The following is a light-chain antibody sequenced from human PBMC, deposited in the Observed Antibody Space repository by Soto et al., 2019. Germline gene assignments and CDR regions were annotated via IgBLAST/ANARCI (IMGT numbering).Light chain of an antibody. V-gene: IGKV3-20*01. CDR1: QSVSNNY. J-gene: IGKJ1*01. Sequence: VMTQFPATLSVSPGERATLSCRASQSVSNNYLAWYQQKPGQAPRLLIYGASNRATGIPDRFSGSGSGTDFTLTISRLEPEDFAVYYCQQYGSSGTFGQGTKVDI. CDR3: QQYGSSGT. CDR2: GAS.